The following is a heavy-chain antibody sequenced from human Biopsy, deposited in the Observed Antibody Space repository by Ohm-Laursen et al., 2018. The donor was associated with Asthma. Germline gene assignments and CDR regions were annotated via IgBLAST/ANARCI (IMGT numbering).Heavy chain of an antibody. D-gene: IGHD6-13*01. Sequence: PSETLSLTCSLSSGSGGYMRSGNYYWGWIRQPPGKGLEWIGSIYYSGTTYYNPSPESRVPVSANTSKNKFSLKLTSVTAADTAVYYCVRGSSSWHHGPFHYYYGLDVWDQGTTATVSS. J-gene: IGHJ6*02. V-gene: IGHV4-39*01. CDR3: VRGSSSWHHGPFHYYYGLDV. CDR2: IYYSGTT. CDR1: SGSGGYMRSGNYY.